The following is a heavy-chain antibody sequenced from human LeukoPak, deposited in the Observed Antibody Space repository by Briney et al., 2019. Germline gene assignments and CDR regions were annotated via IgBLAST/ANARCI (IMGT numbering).Heavy chain of an antibody. CDR1: GYTFTVYY. Sequence: ASVKVSCKASGYTFTVYYMHWVRQAPGQGLEWMGWINPNSGGTNYAQKFQGRVTMTRDTSISTAYMELSRLRSDDTAVYYCASISYGSGSYYDYWGQGTLVTVSS. V-gene: IGHV1-2*02. CDR2: INPNSGGT. CDR3: ASISYGSGSYYDY. J-gene: IGHJ4*02. D-gene: IGHD3-10*01.